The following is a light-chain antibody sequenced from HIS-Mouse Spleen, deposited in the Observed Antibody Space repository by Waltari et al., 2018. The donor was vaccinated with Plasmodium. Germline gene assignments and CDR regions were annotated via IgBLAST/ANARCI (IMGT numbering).Light chain of an antibody. CDR1: TSHVGGSNY. CDR3: SSYTSSSTLDVV. Sequence: QSALTPPASVLGSPRPSTPLPSLGPTSHVGGSNYVPLYQQHPGKAPKLMIYDVSNRPSGVSNRFSGSKSGNTASLTISGLQAEDEADYYCSSYTSSSTLDVVFGGGTKLTVL. J-gene: IGLJ2*01. CDR2: DVS. V-gene: IGLV2-14*03.